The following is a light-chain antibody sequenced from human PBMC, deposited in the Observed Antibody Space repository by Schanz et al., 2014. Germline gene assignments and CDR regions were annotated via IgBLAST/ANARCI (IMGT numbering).Light chain of an antibody. J-gene: IGKJ5*01. V-gene: IGKV3-20*01. Sequence: EIVLTQSPAALSLSPGERATLSCRASQSVSSYLAWYQQKPGQAPRLLICGASSRATGIPDRFSGSGYGTDFTLTISRLEPEDFALYYCQQYGSPITFGQGTRLES. CDR1: QSVSSY. CDR3: QQYGSPIT. CDR2: GAS.